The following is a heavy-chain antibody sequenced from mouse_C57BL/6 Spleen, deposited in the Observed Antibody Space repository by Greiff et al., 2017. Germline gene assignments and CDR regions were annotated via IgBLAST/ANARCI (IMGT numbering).Heavy chain of an antibody. D-gene: IGHD1-1*01. CDR2: ISSGGDYI. CDR1: GFTFSSYA. Sequence: EVMLVESGEGLVKPGGSLKLSCAASGFTFSSYAMSWVRQTPEKRLEWVAYISSGGDYIYYADTVKGRFTISRDNARNTLYLQMSSLKSEDTAMYYCTRDDTTVVATRYFDVWGTGTTVTVSS. J-gene: IGHJ1*03. CDR3: TRDDTTVVATRYFDV. V-gene: IGHV5-9-1*02.